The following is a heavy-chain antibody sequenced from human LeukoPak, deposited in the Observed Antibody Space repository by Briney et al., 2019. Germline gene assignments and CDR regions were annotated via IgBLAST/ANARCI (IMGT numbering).Heavy chain of an antibody. D-gene: IGHD2/OR15-2a*01. CDR1: GHYW. Sequence: GGSLRLSCAASGHYWMHWVRQAPGKGLVWVSHINSDGSWTSYADSVKGRFTISKDNAKNTVYLQMNSLRAEDTAVYYCVSFYESYWGRGTLVTVSS. CDR3: VSFYESY. V-gene: IGHV3-74*01. J-gene: IGHJ4*02. CDR2: INSDGSWT.